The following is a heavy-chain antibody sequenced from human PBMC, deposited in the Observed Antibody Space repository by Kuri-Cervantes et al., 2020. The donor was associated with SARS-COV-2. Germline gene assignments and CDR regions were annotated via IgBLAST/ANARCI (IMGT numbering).Heavy chain of an antibody. D-gene: IGHD1-7*01. V-gene: IGHV1-8*01. CDR3: ARGVRGNWDSQHNYYYYMDV. J-gene: IGHJ6*03. Sequence: SVKVSCKASGYTFRNNDINWVRQAPGQGLEWVGWVNPDNGRAGFAEKFQGRVTISSDTSMNTAYLDLYSLRSGDTAVYYCARGVRGNWDSQHNYYYYMDVWGKGTTVTVSS. CDR1: GYTFRNND. CDR2: VNPDNGRA.